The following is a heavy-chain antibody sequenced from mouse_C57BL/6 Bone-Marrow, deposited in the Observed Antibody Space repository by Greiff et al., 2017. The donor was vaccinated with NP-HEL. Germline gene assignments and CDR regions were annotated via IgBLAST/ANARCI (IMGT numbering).Heavy chain of an antibody. J-gene: IGHJ2*01. CDR3: ARDSGYAFDY. CDR2: INPNNGGT. Sequence: VQLQQPGTELVKPGASVKLSCKASGYTFTSYWMHWLKQRPGQGLEWIGNINPNNGGTNDNEKFKNKATLTVDKSSSTASMKLSSLTSEDSAVYYCARDSGYAFDYWGQGTTLTVSS. CDR1: GYTFTSYW. D-gene: IGHD3-2*02. V-gene: IGHV1-53*01.